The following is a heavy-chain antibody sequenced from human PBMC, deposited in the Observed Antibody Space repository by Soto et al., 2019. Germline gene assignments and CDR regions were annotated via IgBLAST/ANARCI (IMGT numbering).Heavy chain of an antibody. CDR1: GDSINNYY. Sequence: QVQLQESGPGLVKPSETLSLTCSVSGDSINNYYWSWIRQPPGKGLEWIGYISDSGSTSYNPSLTARVSISIDTSKTQFSLKLRSVTAADTAVYYCARDLSGSYYSDAFDIWGQGTMVTVSS. J-gene: IGHJ3*02. CDR3: ARDLSGSYYSDAFDI. CDR2: ISDSGST. D-gene: IGHD1-26*01. V-gene: IGHV4-59*12.